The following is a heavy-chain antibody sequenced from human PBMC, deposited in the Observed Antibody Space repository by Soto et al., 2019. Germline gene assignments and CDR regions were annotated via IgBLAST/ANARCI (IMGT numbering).Heavy chain of an antibody. CDR1: GGSISSYY. Sequence: SETLSLTCTVSGGSISSYYWSWIRQPPGKGLEWIGYIYYSGSTNYNPSLKSRVTISVDTSKNQFSLTLSSVTAADTAVYYCARGVTIDAFDIWGQGTMVTVSS. CDR3: ARGVTIDAFDI. D-gene: IGHD2-2*01. V-gene: IGHV4-59*01. J-gene: IGHJ3*02. CDR2: IYYSGST.